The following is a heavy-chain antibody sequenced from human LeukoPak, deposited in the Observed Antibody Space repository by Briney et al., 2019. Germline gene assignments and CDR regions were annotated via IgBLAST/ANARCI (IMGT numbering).Heavy chain of an antibody. CDR3: ARGRSLHYFDY. Sequence: SETLSLTCGFYGESFSDYYWGWIRQPPGKGLEWIGEINHTGSTNYNLSLKSRVTISVDTSRNQFSLRLTSVTAADTAVYYCARGRSLHYFDYWGQGTLVTVSS. J-gene: IGHJ4*02. CDR1: GESFSDYY. CDR2: INHTGST. V-gene: IGHV4-34*01.